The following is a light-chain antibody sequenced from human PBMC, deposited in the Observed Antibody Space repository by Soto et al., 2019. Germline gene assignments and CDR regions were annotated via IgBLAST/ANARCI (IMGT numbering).Light chain of an antibody. CDR1: QDIKNN. Sequence: DNQMTQSPSSLSASVGDRVTITCQASQDIKNNLNWYQQKPGKAPKLLIYGASNLETGVPSRFSGGGSGTDFTFTITSLQPEDFATYYCQQYARLARCTFGGGTKVEI. CDR2: GAS. CDR3: QQYARLARCT. V-gene: IGKV1-33*01. J-gene: IGKJ4*01.